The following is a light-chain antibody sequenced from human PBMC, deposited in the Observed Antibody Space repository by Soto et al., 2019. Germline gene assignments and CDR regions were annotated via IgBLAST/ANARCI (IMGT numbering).Light chain of an antibody. CDR2: AAS. CDR3: QKYNSAPRT. Sequence: DIQMTQSPSSLSASVGDRVTITCRASQGIRNYLAWYQQKPGKVPKLLIYAASTLQSGVPSRFRGSGSGTDFTLTISSLQPEDVATYYCQKYNSAPRTFGQGTKVEI. V-gene: IGKV1-27*01. J-gene: IGKJ1*01. CDR1: QGIRNY.